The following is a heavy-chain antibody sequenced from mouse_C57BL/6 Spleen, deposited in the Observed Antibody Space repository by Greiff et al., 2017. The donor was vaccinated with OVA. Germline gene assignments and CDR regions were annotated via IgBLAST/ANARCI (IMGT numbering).Heavy chain of an antibody. V-gene: IGHV1-76*01. Sequence: VQLQQPGAELVRPGASVKLSCKASGYTFTDYYINWVKQRPGQGLEWIARIYPGSGNTYYNEKFKGKATLTAEKSSSTAYMQLSSLTSEDSAVYVCARWGAQATFYAMDYWGQGTSVTVSS. CDR3: ARWGAQATFYAMDY. CDR2: IYPGSGNT. CDR1: GYTFTDYY. J-gene: IGHJ4*01. D-gene: IGHD3-2*02.